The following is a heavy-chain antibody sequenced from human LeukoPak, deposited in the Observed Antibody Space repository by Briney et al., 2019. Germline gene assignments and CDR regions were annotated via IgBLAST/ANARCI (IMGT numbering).Heavy chain of an antibody. CDR2: IIPIFGTA. CDR1: GGTFSSYA. CDR3: ASQMTGYCSGGSCYPNFDY. V-gene: IGHV1-69*05. D-gene: IGHD2-15*01. Sequence: SVKVSCKASGGTFSSYAISWVRQAPGQGLEWMGGIIPIFGTANYAQKFQGRVTITTDESTSTAYMELSSLRSEDTAVYYCASQMTGYCSGGSCYPNFDYWGQGTLVTVSS. J-gene: IGHJ4*02.